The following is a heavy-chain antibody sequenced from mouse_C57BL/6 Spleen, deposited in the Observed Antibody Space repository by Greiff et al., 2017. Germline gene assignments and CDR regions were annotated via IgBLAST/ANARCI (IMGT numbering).Heavy chain of an antibody. V-gene: IGHV5-4*01. Sequence: EVQGVESGGGLVKPGGSLKLSCAASGFTFSSYAMSWVRQTPEKRLEWVATISDGGSYTYYPDNVKGRFTISRDNAKNNLYLQMSHLKSEDTAMYYCARDKTTVVDYYAMDYWGQGTSVTVSS. CDR3: ARDKTTVVDYYAMDY. CDR2: ISDGGSYT. CDR1: GFTFSSYA. J-gene: IGHJ4*01. D-gene: IGHD1-1*01.